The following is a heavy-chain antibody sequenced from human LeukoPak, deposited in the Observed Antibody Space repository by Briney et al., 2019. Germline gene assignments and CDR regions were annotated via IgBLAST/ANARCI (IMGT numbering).Heavy chain of an antibody. V-gene: IGHV1-46*01. J-gene: IGHJ4*02. D-gene: IGHD2-21*02. CDR1: GGTFSSYA. CDR3: ASGVNCGGDCYQPIDY. Sequence: ASVKVSCKASGGTFSSYAISWVRQAPGQGLEWMGIINPSGGSTSYAQKFQGRVTMTRDTSTSTVYMELSSLRSEDTAVYYCASGVNCGGDCYQPIDYWGQGTLVTVSS. CDR2: INPSGGST.